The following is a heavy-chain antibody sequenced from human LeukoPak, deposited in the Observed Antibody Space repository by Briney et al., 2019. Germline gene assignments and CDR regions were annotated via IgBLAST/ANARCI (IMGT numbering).Heavy chain of an antibody. CDR1: GFTFSSYG. CDR2: ISNTGGTA. D-gene: IGHD2-2*01. J-gene: IGHJ4*02. CDR3: ARAPAGREFDY. V-gene: IGHV3-23*01. Sequence: GGSLRLSCAASGFTFSSYGMSWVRQAPGKGLEGVSHISNTGGTAYYADSVKGRFTISRDNSKNTLYLQMSSLRAEDTAVYYCARAPAGREFDYWGQGTLVTVSS.